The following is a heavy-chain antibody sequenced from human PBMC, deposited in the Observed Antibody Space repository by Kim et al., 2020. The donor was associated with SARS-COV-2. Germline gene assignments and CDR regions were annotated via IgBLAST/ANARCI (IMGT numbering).Heavy chain of an antibody. CDR2: INTNTGNP. V-gene: IGHV7-4-1*02. Sequence: SVKVSCKASGYTFTSYAMNWVRQAPGQGLEWMGWINTNTGNPTYAQGFTGRFVFSLDTSLSTAYLQISSLNAEDTAVYYCARHYQLQHYGMDVWGQGTTVTVSS. J-gene: IGHJ6*02. CDR1: GYTFTSYA. D-gene: IGHD2-2*01. CDR3: ARHYQLQHYGMDV.